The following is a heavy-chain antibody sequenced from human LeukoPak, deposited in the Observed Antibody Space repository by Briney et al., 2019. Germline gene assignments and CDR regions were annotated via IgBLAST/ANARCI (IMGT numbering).Heavy chain of an antibody. V-gene: IGHV3-30*18. D-gene: IGHD3-10*01. CDR1: GFTFSRYG. Sequence: PGGSLRLSCAASGFTFSRYGMHWVRQASGQGLEWVALISYDGSNKYYADSVKGRFTISRDNSKNTLYLQMNSLRPEDTAVYYCAKGDPYGSGSYPVDYWGQGTLVTVSS. CDR2: ISYDGSNK. CDR3: AKGDPYGSGSYPVDY. J-gene: IGHJ4*02.